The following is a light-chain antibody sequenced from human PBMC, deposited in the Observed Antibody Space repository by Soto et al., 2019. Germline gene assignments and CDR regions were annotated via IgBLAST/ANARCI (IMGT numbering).Light chain of an antibody. CDR1: SSNIGTNT. J-gene: IGLJ2*01. CDR3: AAWDDSLDGRVL. V-gene: IGLV1-44*01. CDR2: SDN. Sequence: QTVLTQPPSASGTPGQRVIISCSGSSSNIGTNTVNWYQQLSGTAPKLLIYSDNVRPSGVPDRFSGSKSGTSASLAISGLQSEDEADYYCAAWDDSLDGRVLFGGGTKLTVL.